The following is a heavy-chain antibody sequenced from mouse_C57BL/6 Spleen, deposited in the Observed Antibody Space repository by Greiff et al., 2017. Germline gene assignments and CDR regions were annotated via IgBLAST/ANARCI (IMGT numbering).Heavy chain of an antibody. CDR2: ISDGGSYT. CDR3: ARDRNYYGSSPLAY. CDR1: GFTFSSYA. Sequence: EVKLMESGGGLVKPGGSLKLSCAASGFTFSSYAMSWVRQTPEKRLEWVATISDGGSYTYYPANVKGRFTISRDNAKNNLSLQMSDLKSEDTAMYYCARDRNYYGSSPLAYWGQGTLVTVSA. J-gene: IGHJ3*01. V-gene: IGHV5-4*01. D-gene: IGHD1-1*01.